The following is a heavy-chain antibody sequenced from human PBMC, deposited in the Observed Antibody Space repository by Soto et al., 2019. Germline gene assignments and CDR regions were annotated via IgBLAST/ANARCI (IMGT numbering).Heavy chain of an antibody. J-gene: IGHJ1*01. V-gene: IGHV3-74*01. CDR2: ISESGDIT. D-gene: IGHD1-26*01. Sequence: EVQLVESGGDLVQPGGSLRLSCAASGFTFSTYWMQWVRQVPGEGLVWVSSISESGDITVYADSVKGRFTSSRDNAKNTLYLQMDGLRVEDTAIYYCSREYYSSGTHWGQGTLVTVST. CDR3: SREYYSSGTH. CDR1: GFTFSTYW.